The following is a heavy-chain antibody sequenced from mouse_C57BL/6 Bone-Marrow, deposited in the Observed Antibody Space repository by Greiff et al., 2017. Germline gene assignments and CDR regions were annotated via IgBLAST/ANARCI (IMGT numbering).Heavy chain of an antibody. Sequence: QVQLQQPGAELVMPGASVKLSCKASGYTFTSYWMHWVKQRPGQGLEWIGEIDPSDSYTNYNQKFKGKSTLTVDKSSSPAYMRLSSLTSEDSAVYYCARRGSSDAMDYWGQGTSVTVSS. CDR3: ARRGSSDAMDY. CDR2: IDPSDSYT. V-gene: IGHV1-69*01. J-gene: IGHJ4*01. D-gene: IGHD1-1*01. CDR1: GYTFTSYW.